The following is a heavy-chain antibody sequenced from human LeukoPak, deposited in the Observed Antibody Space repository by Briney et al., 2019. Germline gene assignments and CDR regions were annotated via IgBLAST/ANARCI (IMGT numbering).Heavy chain of an antibody. Sequence: SETLSLTCTVSGGSISSYYWSWIRQPAGKGLGWIGRIYTSGSTNYNPSLKSRVTMSVDTSKNQFSLKLSSVTAADTAVYYCARSRGGSGIPDYFDYWGQGTLVTVSS. CDR2: IYTSGST. CDR3: ARSRGGSGIPDYFDY. J-gene: IGHJ4*02. CDR1: GGSISSYY. D-gene: IGHD3-10*01. V-gene: IGHV4-4*07.